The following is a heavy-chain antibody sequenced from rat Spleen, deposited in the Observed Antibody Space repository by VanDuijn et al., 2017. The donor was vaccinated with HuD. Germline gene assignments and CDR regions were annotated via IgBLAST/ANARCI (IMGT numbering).Heavy chain of an antibody. CDR2: IRNSGST. CDR3: ARSEGTHYYLPFAD. CDR1: GYTITSGYD. J-gene: IGHJ3*01. D-gene: IGHD1-12*02. Sequence: EIQLQESGPGLVKPSQSFSLTCSVTGYTITSGYDWSWIRKFPGNKMEWMGYIRNSGSTNYNPSLKSRISITRDTSKNQFFLQVNSVTTEDTATYYCARSEGTHYYLPFADWGQGTLVTVSS. V-gene: IGHV3-4*01.